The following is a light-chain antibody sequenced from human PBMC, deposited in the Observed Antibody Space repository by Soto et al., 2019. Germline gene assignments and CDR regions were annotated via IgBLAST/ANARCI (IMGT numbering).Light chain of an antibody. CDR3: QVWDSSSDHRVV. CDR1: NIGSKS. J-gene: IGLJ2*01. CDR2: YDS. Sequence: SSGLTQPPSVSVAPGKTARITCGGNNIGSKSVHWYQQKPGQAPVLVIYYDSDRPSGIPERFSGSNSGNTATLTISRVEAGDEADYYCQVWDSSSDHRVVFGGGTKLTVL. V-gene: IGLV3-21*04.